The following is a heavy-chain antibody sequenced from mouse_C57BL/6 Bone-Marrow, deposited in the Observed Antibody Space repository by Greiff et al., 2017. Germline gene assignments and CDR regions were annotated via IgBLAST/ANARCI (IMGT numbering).Heavy chain of an antibody. Sequence: QVQLQQSGAELVRPGASVKLSCKASGYTFTDYYINWVKQRPGQGLEWIARIDPGSGNTYYNEKFKGKATLTAEKSSSTAYMQLSSLTSEDSAVYFCARAEEYYYGFAYWGQGTLVTVSA. CDR1: GYTFTDYY. V-gene: IGHV1-76*01. D-gene: IGHD1-1*01. J-gene: IGHJ3*01. CDR2: IDPGSGNT. CDR3: ARAEEYYYGFAY.